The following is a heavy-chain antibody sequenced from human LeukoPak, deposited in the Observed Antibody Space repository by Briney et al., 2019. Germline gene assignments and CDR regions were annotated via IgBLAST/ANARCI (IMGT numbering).Heavy chain of an antibody. J-gene: IGHJ6*02. Sequence: PSETLSLTCAVYGGSFSSYYWSWIRQPPGKGLEWIGEINHSGSTNSNPSLKSRVTISVDTSKNQFSLKLSSVTAADTAVYYCARLPEKGPYYYYGMDVWGQGTTVTVSS. CDR1: GGSFSSYY. V-gene: IGHV4-34*01. CDR2: INHSGST. CDR3: ARLPEKGPYYYYGMDV.